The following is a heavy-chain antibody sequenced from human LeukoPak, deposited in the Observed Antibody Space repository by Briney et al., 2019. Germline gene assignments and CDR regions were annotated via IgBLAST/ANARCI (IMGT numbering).Heavy chain of an antibody. D-gene: IGHD4-17*01. Sequence: PGRPLRLSCAASGFTFSSYGMHWVRQAPGKGLEGVAVISYDGSNKYYADSVKGRFTISRDNSKNTLYLQMNSLRAEDTAVYYCARDNDYGDPYYFDYWGQGTLVTVSS. CDR3: ARDNDYGDPYYFDY. CDR1: GFTFSSYG. V-gene: IGHV3-30*03. CDR2: ISYDGSNK. J-gene: IGHJ4*02.